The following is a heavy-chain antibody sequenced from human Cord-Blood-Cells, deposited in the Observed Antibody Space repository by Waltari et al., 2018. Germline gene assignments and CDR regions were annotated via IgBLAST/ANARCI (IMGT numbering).Heavy chain of an antibody. CDR1: GYTFTSYA. D-gene: IGHD2-8*01. J-gene: IGHJ4*02. CDR3: ARDRCTNGVCYFDY. Sequence: QVQLVQSGADGKKPGASVKVSCKASGYTFTSYAMPCVRQPPGQRLEWMGWINAGNGNTKYSQKFQGRVTITRDTSASTAYMELSSLRSEDTAVYYCARDRCTNGVCYFDYWGQGTLVTVSS. CDR2: INAGNGNT. V-gene: IGHV1-3*01.